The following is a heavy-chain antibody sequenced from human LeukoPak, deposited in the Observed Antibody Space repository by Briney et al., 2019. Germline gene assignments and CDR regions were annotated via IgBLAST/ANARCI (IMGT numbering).Heavy chain of an antibody. D-gene: IGHD3-22*01. V-gene: IGHV4-59*04. Sequence: SETLSLTCTVSGGSITSYYWSWIRQPPGKGLEWIAYMYYSGSTYYNPSLKSRVTMSADTSKNQLSLKLSSVTAADTAVYYCAGPYYYDSRIDPWGQGILVTVSS. J-gene: IGHJ5*02. CDR1: GGSITSYY. CDR3: AGPYYYDSRIDP. CDR2: MYYSGST.